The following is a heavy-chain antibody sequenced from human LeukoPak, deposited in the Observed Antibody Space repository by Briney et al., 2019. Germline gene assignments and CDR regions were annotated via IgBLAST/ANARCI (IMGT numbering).Heavy chain of an antibody. CDR1: GFTFSSYA. Sequence: GGSLRLSCAASGFTFSSYAMSWVRQAPGKGLEWVSAISGSGGSTYYADSVKGRFTISRDNSKNTLYLQMNSLRAEDTAVYYCAKDRYSSSWPVDAFDIWGQGTMVTVSS. V-gene: IGHV3-23*01. CDR2: ISGSGGST. J-gene: IGHJ3*02. CDR3: AKDRYSSSWPVDAFDI. D-gene: IGHD6-13*01.